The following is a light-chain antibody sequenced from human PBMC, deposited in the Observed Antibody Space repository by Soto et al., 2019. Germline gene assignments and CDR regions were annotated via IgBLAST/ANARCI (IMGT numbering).Light chain of an antibody. CDR2: EVN. Sequence: QSVLTQPASVSGSPGQSITISCTGTSSDVGRYNYVSWYQQYPGKAPKLMIYEVNYRPSGVSNRFSGSKSGNTASLTISGLQAEDEADYYCSSYTSSSTLAVFGTGTKVTVL. CDR3: SSYTSSSTLAV. J-gene: IGLJ1*01. V-gene: IGLV2-14*01. CDR1: SSDVGRYNY.